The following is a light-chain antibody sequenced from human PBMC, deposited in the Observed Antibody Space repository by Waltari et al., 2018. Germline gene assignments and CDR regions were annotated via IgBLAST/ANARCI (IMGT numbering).Light chain of an antibody. CDR1: DSDVGAYAF. CDR2: EVS. CDR3: SSYTTSSAPGV. V-gene: IGLV2-14*01. Sequence: QSALTQPASVSGSPGQSITISCSGTDSDVGAYAFVSWYQQHPGKAPHLIIYEVSNRPSGISNRFSASKSGNTAFLTISGLQAEDEADYYCSSYTTSSAPGVFGTGTRVTVL. J-gene: IGLJ1*01.